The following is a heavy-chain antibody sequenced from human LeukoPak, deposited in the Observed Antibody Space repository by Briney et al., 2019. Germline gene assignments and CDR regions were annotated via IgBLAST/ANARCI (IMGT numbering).Heavy chain of an antibody. CDR3: AREYTYGFSDH. CDR2: IYYSGST. D-gene: IGHD5-18*01. V-gene: IGHV4-59*12. Sequence: PSETLSLTCTVSGVSISIYYWSWIREPPGKGLEWIGYIYYSGSTNYNPSLKSRVTISVDTSKNQFSLKLSSVAAADTAVYYCAREYTYGFSDHWGQGTLVTVSS. CDR1: GVSISIYY. J-gene: IGHJ4*02.